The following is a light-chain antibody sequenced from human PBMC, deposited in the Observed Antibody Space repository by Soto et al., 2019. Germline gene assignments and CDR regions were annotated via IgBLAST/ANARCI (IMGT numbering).Light chain of an antibody. Sequence: QSALTQPRSVSGSPGQSVTISCTGTSSDVGGYNYVSWYQQHPGKAPKDMIYGVSKRPSGVPDRLSGSKSGNTASLTISGLQAEDEADYYCCSYAGSSSYVFGAGTKLTVL. CDR2: GVS. CDR3: CSYAGSSSYV. CDR1: SSDVGGYNY. V-gene: IGLV2-11*01. J-gene: IGLJ1*01.